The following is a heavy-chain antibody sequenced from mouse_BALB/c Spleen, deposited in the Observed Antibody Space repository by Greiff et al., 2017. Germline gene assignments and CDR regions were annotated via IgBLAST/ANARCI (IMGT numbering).Heavy chain of an antibody. J-gene: IGHJ3*01. CDR1: GYTFTSYW. D-gene: IGHD2-2*01. CDR2: IYPGDGDT. Sequence: QLQESGAELARPGASVKLSCKASGYTFTSYWMQWVKQRPGQGLEWIGAIYPGDGDTRYTQKFKGKATLTADKSSSTAYMQLSSLASEDSAVYYCARGGLWLRRGFAYWGQGTLVTVSA. CDR3: ARGGLWLRRGFAY. V-gene: IGHV1-87*01.